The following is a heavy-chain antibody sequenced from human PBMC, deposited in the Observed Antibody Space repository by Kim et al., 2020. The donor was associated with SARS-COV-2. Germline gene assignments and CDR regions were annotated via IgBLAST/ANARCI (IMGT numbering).Heavy chain of an antibody. CDR1: GFTFSSYW. CDR2: INSDGSST. D-gene: IGHD2-15*01. V-gene: IGHV3-74*01. CDR3: ARGDWEDIVVVVAASFDF. Sequence: GGSLRLSCAASGFTFSSYWMHWVRQAPGKGLVWVSRINSDGSSTSYADSVKGRFTISRDNAKNTLYLQMNSLRAEDTAVYYCARGDWEDIVVVVAASFDFWGQGTLVTVSS. J-gene: IGHJ4*02.